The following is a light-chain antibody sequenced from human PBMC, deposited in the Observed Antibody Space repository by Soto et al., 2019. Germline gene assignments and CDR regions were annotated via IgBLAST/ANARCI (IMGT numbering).Light chain of an antibody. V-gene: IGKV3-20*01. CDR1: QSVTSSY. J-gene: IGKJ1*01. CDR3: QQYGSSSWT. Sequence: EIVLTQSPGTLSLSPGGRATLSCRASQSVTSSYLAWYQQTPGQAPRLLIYGASSRATGIPDRFSGAGSGTDFTLTISRLEPEDFAVYYCQQYGSSSWTFGQGTKVDIK. CDR2: GAS.